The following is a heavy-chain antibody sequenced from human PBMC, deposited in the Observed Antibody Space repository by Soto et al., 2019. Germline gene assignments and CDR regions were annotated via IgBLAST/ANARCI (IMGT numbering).Heavy chain of an antibody. CDR1: GFTFSSYA. CDR2: ISYDGSNK. CDR3: AREAVYSSSWYGDYYYGMDV. D-gene: IGHD6-13*01. V-gene: IGHV3-30-3*01. Sequence: QVQLVESGGGVVQPGRSLRLSCAASGFTFSSYAMHWVRQAPGKGLEWVAVISYDGSNKYYADSVKGRFTISRDNSKNTXYXXMNSLRAEDTAVYYCAREAVYSSSWYGDYYYGMDVWGQGTTVTVSS. J-gene: IGHJ6*02.